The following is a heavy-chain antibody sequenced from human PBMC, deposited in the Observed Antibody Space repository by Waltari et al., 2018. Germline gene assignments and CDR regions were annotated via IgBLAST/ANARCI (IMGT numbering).Heavy chain of an antibody. Sequence: EVQLVESGGGLVQPGGSLKLSCAASGFPLSGSAVHWVRQASGKGLEWVGRVRSKANGFAIAYAASVEGRFIISRDDSKNTAYLQMNSLKAEDTAVYYCTSLEEVFLYYMNVWGKGTTVTISS. CDR3: TSLEEVFLYYMNV. D-gene: IGHD3-3*01. V-gene: IGHV3-73*02. CDR2: VRSKANGFAI. J-gene: IGHJ6*03. CDR1: GFPLSGSA.